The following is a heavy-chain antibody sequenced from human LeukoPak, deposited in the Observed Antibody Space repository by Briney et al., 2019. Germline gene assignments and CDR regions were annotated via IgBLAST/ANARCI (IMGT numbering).Heavy chain of an antibody. CDR2: INHSGST. Sequence: PSETLSLTCTVSGGSISSHYWGWIRQPPGKGLEWIGEINHSGSTNYNPSLKSRVTISVDTSKNQFSLKLSSVTAADTAVYYCAAGRYCSGGSCRDFDYWGQGTLVTVSS. J-gene: IGHJ4*02. CDR1: GGSISSHY. V-gene: IGHV4-34*01. D-gene: IGHD2-15*01. CDR3: AAGRYCSGGSCRDFDY.